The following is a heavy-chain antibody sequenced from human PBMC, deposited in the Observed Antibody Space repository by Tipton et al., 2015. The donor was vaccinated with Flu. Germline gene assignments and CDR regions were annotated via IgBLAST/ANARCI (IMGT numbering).Heavy chain of an antibody. CDR3: VRETGGLDN. CDR2: IIPSGGNT. CDR1: GYSFNNYQ. V-gene: IGHV1-46*02. J-gene: IGHJ4*02. D-gene: IGHD3-16*01. Sequence: QLVQSGPEVKKPGASVKVSCKASGYSFNNYQIHWVRQAPGQGLEWMGVIIPSGGNTAYAQNFQGRFTMTRDASTKTVYMELSSLRSEDTAVYYCVRETGGLDNWGQGTLVTVSS.